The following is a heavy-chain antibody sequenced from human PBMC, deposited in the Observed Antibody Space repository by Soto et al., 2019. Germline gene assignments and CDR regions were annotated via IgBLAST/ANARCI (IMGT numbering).Heavy chain of an antibody. Sequence: QVQLVQSGAEVKKPGSSVTVSCKASGGTFSSYTISWVRQAPGQGLEWMGGIIPIFGTANYAQKFQGRVTIXGDXSXITAYMELSSLRSEDTAVYYCARGNHRWLQLWYFDLWGRGTLVTVSS. CDR3: ARGNHRWLQLWYFDL. D-gene: IGHD5-12*01. V-gene: IGHV1-69*12. CDR2: IIPIFGTA. J-gene: IGHJ2*01. CDR1: GGTFSSYT.